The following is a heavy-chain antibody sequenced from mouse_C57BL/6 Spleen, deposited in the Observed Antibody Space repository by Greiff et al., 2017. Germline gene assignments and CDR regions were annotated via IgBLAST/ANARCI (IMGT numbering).Heavy chain of an antibody. CDR2: ISDGGSYT. V-gene: IGHV5-4*01. J-gene: IGHJ3*01. CDR3: ARDKDGYYKDSWFAY. Sequence: EVQRVESGGGLVKPGGSLKLSCAASGFTFSSYAMSWVRQTPEKRLEWVATISDGGSYTYYPDNVKGRFTISRDNAKNNLYLQMSHLKSEDTAMYYCARDKDGYYKDSWFAYWGQGTLVTVSA. CDR1: GFTFSSYA. D-gene: IGHD2-3*01.